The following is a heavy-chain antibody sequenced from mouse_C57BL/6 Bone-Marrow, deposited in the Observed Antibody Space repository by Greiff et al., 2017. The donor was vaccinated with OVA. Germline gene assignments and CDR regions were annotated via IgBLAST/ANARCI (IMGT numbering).Heavy chain of an antibody. J-gene: IGHJ1*03. Sequence: VQRVESGAELVKPGASVKLSCKASGYTFTEYTIHWVKQRSGQGLEWIGWFYPGSGSIKYNEKFKDKATLTADKSSSTVYMELSRLTSEDSAVYFCARHEEEEGYYYGPWYFDVWGTGTTVTVSS. CDR2: FYPGSGSI. CDR3: ARHEEEEGYYYGPWYFDV. CDR1: GYTFTEYT. D-gene: IGHD1-1*01. V-gene: IGHV1-62-2*01.